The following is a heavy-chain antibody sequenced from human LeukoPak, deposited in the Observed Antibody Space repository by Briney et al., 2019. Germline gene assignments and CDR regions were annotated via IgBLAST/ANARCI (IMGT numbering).Heavy chain of an antibody. D-gene: IGHD3-22*01. CDR3: ARDRYYYDSSGYYRGELDY. Sequence: SETLSLTCTVSGGSISSSSYYWGWIRQPPGKGLEWIGRIYYSGSTYYNPSLKSRVPISVDTSKNQFSLKLSSVTAADTAVYYCARDRYYYDSSGYYRGELDYWGQGTLVTVSS. CDR1: GGSISSSSYY. V-gene: IGHV4-39*02. CDR2: IYYSGST. J-gene: IGHJ4*02.